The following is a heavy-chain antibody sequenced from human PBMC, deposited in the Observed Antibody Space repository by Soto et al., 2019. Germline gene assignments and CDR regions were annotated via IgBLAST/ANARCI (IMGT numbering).Heavy chain of an antibody. CDR3: ATLKTNYYYYYGMDV. CDR1: GYTLTELS. CDR2: FDPEHDET. J-gene: IGHJ6*02. V-gene: IGHV1-24*01. Sequence: ASVKVSCKVSGYTLTELSVHWVRQTPGKGLEWMGGFDPEHDETVYAQKFQGRVTMTEDTPTDTAYMELSSLRSEDTAVYYCATLKTNYYYYYGMDVCGQGTTVTVSS. D-gene: IGHD1-7*01.